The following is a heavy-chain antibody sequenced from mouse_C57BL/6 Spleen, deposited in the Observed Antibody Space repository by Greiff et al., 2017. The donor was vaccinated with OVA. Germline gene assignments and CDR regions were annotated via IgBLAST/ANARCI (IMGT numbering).Heavy chain of an antibody. CDR2: ISDGGSYT. CDR1: GFTFSSYA. J-gene: IGHJ1*03. D-gene: IGHD2-4*01. CDR3: ARDDYDLRYFDV. V-gene: IGHV5-4*01. Sequence: DVHLVESGGGLVKPGGSLKLSCAASGFTFSSYAMSWVRQTPEKRLEWVATISDGGSYTYYPDNVKGRFTISRDNAKNNLYLQMSHLKSEDTAMYYCARDDYDLRYFDVWGTGTTVTVSS.